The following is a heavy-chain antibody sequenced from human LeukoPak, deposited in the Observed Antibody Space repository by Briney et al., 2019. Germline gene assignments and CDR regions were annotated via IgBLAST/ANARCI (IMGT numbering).Heavy chain of an antibody. Sequence: PSETLSLTCTVSGGSISSSSYYWGWIRQPPGKGLEWIGSIYYSGSTYYNPSLKSRVTISVDTSKNQFSLKLSSVTAADTAVYYCVREEYQLQTSIFDIWGQGTMVTVSS. CDR3: VREEYQLQTSIFDI. CDR2: IYYSGST. D-gene: IGHD2-2*01. V-gene: IGHV4-39*07. CDR1: GGSISSSSYY. J-gene: IGHJ3*02.